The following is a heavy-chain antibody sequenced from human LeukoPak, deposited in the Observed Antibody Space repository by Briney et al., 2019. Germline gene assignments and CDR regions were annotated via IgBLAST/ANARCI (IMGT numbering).Heavy chain of an antibody. CDR3: ARVGIDYGAYYFDY. Sequence: SETLSLTCIVSGGSISSYYWSWIRQPPGKGLEWIGYIYDSGYIYNSGSTNYNPSLKSRVTISVDTSKNQFSLKLNSVTAADTAVYYCARVGIDYGAYYFDYWGQGTLVTVSS. CDR2: IYNSGST. CDR1: GGSISSYY. J-gene: IGHJ4*02. V-gene: IGHV4-59*01. D-gene: IGHD4/OR15-4a*01.